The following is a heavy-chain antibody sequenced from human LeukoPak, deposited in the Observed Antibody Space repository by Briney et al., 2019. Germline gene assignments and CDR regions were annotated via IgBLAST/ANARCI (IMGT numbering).Heavy chain of an antibody. V-gene: IGHV3-21*01. D-gene: IGHD1/OR15-1a*01. Sequence: GGSLRLSCAASGFTFSSYSMNWVRQAPGKGLEWVSSISRTSRHKYYSDSVKGRFTISRDDAENSLFLQMDSLRAEDTAIYYCVRDMNTVTXXYXQFWGQXXXVXXSS. CDR3: VRDMNTVTXXYXQF. CDR2: ISRTSRHK. CDR1: GFTFSSYS. J-gene: IGHJ1*01.